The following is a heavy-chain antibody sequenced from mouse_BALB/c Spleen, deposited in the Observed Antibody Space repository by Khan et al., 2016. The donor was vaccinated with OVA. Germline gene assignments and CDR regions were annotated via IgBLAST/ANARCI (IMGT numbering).Heavy chain of an antibody. J-gene: IGHJ2*01. Sequence: QVQLKESGAELAKPGASVKMSCKASGYTFTTYWMHWVKQRPGQGLEWIGYINPTSGYTDYNEKFKDRATLSADKSSSTAYMHLSSLTSEDSAVYYGTRDRIDYWGQGTTLTVSS. CDR2: INPTSGYT. CDR3: TRDRIDY. CDR1: GYTFTTYW. V-gene: IGHV1-7*01.